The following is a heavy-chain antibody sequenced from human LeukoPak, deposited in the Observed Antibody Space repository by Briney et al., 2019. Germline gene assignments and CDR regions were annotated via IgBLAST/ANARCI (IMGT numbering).Heavy chain of an antibody. CDR2: IYSGGNT. V-gene: IGHV3-66*04. Sequence: GGSLRLSCAASGFTVSSNYMSWVRQSPGKGLEWVSIIYSGGNTYYADSVKGRFTISRDNSKNTLFLQMNSLRAEDTAVYYCAKLRGWRDAFGIWGQGTRVTVSS. CDR1: GFTVSSNY. CDR3: AKLRGWRDAFGI. D-gene: IGHD6-19*01. J-gene: IGHJ3*02.